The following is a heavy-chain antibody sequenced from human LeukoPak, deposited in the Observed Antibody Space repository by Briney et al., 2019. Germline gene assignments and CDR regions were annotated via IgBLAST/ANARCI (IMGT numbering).Heavy chain of an antibody. CDR2: ISSSISRV. D-gene: IGHD7-27*01. V-gene: IGHV3-48*02. J-gene: IGHJ4*02. Sequence: GGTLRLSCGPSGFTFKSDTINCVRQAPGKGLEWVSYISSSISRVYYADSVKGRFTISRDSARRSLLLQMNSLRDEDTAVYYCARDIHWAFDYWGQGTLVTVSS. CDR1: GFTFKSDT. CDR3: ARDIHWAFDY.